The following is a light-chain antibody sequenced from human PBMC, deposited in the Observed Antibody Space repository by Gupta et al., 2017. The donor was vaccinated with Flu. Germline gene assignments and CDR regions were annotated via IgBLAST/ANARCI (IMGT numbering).Light chain of an antibody. CDR3: QQSDYIQYT. Sequence: PSSLSASVGDRVTITCRASQSISSYLNWYQQEPGKAPKLLIYAASTLQSGVPSSFSGSGSGTDFTLTISRLQPEDFATYYCQQSDYIQYTFGQGTKVEIK. J-gene: IGKJ2*01. CDR1: QSISSY. CDR2: AAS. V-gene: IGKV1-39*01.